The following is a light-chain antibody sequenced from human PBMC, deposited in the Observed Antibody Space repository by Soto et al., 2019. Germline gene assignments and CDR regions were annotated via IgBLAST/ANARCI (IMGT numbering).Light chain of an antibody. V-gene: IGKV3-11*01. CDR1: QSVSSY. CDR3: QQRSNWPPALT. CDR2: DAS. J-gene: IGKJ4*01. Sequence: ETVLTQSPATLSLSPGERATLSCSASQSVSSYLAWYQQKPGQAPRLLIYDASNRATGIPARFSGSGSGTDFTLTISRLEPEDFAVYYCQQRSNWPPALTFGGGTKVEIQ.